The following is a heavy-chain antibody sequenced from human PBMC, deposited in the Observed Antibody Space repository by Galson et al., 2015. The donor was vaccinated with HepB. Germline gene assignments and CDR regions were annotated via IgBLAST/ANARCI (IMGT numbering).Heavy chain of an antibody. CDR1: GDSVSSNSAA. V-gene: IGHV6-1*01. CDR3: AREWYNSGWYDGFDH. Sequence: CAISGDSVSSNSAAWNWIRQSPSRGLEWLGRTYYRSKWYNDYAVSVKSRITMNPDTSKNQFSLQLNSVTPEDTAVYYCAREWYNSGWYDGFDHWGQGTLVTVSS. J-gene: IGHJ4*02. CDR2: TYYRSKWYN. D-gene: IGHD6-19*01.